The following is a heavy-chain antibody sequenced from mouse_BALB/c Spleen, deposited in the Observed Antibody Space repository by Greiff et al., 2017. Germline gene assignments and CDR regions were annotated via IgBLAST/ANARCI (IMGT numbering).Heavy chain of an antibody. CDR2: ISDGGSYT. CDR3: ARARDGYYPFAY. D-gene: IGHD2-3*01. V-gene: IGHV5-4*02. Sequence: DVKLVESGGGLVKPGGSLKLSCAASGFTFSDYYMYWVRQTPEKRLEWVATISDGGSYTYYPDSVKGRFTISRDNAKNNLYLQMSSLKSEDTAMYYCARARDGYYPFAYWGQGTLVTVSA. J-gene: IGHJ3*01. CDR1: GFTFSDYY.